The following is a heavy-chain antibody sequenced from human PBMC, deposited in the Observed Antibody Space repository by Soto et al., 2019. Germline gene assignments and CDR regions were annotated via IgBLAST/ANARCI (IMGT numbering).Heavy chain of an antibody. J-gene: IGHJ6*02. V-gene: IGHV1-69*13. Sequence: SVKVSCKASGYTFTGYYMHWVRQALGQGLEWMGGIIPIFGTANYAQKFQGRVTITADESTSTAYMELSSLRSEDTAVYYCAREGSGYRNPFGKRVHSYGMDVWGQGTMVTVSS. CDR3: AREGSGYRNPFGKRVHSYGMDV. D-gene: IGHD6-13*01. CDR2: IIPIFGTA. CDR1: GYTFTGYY.